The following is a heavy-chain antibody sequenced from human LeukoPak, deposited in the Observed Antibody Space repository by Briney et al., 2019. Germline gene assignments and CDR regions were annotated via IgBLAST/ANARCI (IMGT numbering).Heavy chain of an antibody. J-gene: IGHJ4*02. D-gene: IGHD2-15*01. Sequence: PGGSLRLSCAASGFTFSSYEMNWVRQAPGKGLEWVSYISTSGSTIYYADSVKGRFTISRDNAKNSLYLQMNSLRAEDTAVYYCARGYCSGGSCSNFDYWGQGTLVTVSS. CDR2: ISTSGSTI. V-gene: IGHV3-48*03. CDR1: GFTFSSYE. CDR3: ARGYCSGGSCSNFDY.